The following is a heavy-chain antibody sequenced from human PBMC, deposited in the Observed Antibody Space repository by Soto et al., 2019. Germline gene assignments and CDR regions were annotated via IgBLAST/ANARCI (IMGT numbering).Heavy chain of an antibody. CDR2: ISGDGINT. J-gene: IGHJ4*02. CDR3: ARGNLSFEFNS. CDR1: GFNFGFFG. D-gene: IGHD1-26*01. Sequence: QIQLVESGGDVVQPGKSLRLSCAASGFNFGFFGMHWVRQAPGKGLEWVAFISGDGINTQYADSVRGRFTLSRDYSRKTMYLQMVSLRDEDTALYYCARGNLSFEFNSWGLGTLVTVSS. V-gene: IGHV3-30*03.